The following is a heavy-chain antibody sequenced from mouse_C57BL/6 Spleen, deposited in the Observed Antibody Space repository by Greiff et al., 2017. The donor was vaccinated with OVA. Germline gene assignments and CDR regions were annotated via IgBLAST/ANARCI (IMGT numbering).Heavy chain of an antibody. CDR3: ARYEGTTGYFDY. J-gene: IGHJ2*01. CDR2: IRNKANGYTT. CDR1: GFTFTDYY. V-gene: IGHV7-3*01. Sequence: EVKLMESGGGLVQPGGSLSLSCAASGFTFTDYYMSWVRQPPGKALEWLGFIRNKANGYTTEYSASVKGRFTISRDNSQSILYLQMNALRAEDSATYYCARYEGTTGYFDYWGQGTTLTVSS. D-gene: IGHD2-14*01.